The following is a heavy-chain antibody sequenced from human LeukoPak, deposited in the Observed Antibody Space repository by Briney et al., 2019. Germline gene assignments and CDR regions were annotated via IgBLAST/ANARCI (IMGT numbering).Heavy chain of an antibody. CDR2: IYHSGST. J-gene: IGHJ4*02. CDR1: GGSISSGGYS. V-gene: IGHV4-30-2*01. D-gene: IGHD4-17*01. Sequence: SETLSLTCAVSGGSISSGGYSWSWIRQPPGKGLEWIGYIYHSGSTYYNPSLKSRVTMSVDRSKNQFSLKLISVTAADTAVYYCATATSNDYGDYYFDYWGQGTLVTVSS. CDR3: ATATSNDYGDYYFDY.